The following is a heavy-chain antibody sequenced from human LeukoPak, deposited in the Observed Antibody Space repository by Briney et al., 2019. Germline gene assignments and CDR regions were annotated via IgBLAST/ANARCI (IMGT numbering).Heavy chain of an antibody. Sequence: PGGSLRLSCAASGFTVSSNHVNWVRQAPGKGLEWVSLIYSGGNTYYADSVKGRFTISRDNSKNTVYLQMNSLRAEDTAVYYCAKEGDWYGAYYFDCWGQGTLVTVSS. CDR3: AKEGDWYGAYYFDC. CDR1: GFTVSSNH. D-gene: IGHD3-10*01. J-gene: IGHJ4*02. V-gene: IGHV3-66*01. CDR2: IYSGGNT.